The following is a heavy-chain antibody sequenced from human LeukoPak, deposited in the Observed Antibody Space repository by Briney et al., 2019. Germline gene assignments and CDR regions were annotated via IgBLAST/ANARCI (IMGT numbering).Heavy chain of an antibody. CDR3: ARDLGAQAYMDV. CDR1: GYTFTGYY. CDR2: INPNSGGT. J-gene: IGHJ6*03. Sequence: ASVKVSCKTSGYTFTGYYMHWVRQAPGQGLEWMGWINPNSGGTNYAQKFQGRVTMTRDTSISTAYMELSRLRSDDTAVYYCARDLGAQAYMDVWGKGTTVTVSS. D-gene: IGHD3-16*01. V-gene: IGHV1-2*02.